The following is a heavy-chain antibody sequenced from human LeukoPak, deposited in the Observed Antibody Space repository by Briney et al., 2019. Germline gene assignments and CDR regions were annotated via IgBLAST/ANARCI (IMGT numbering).Heavy chain of an antibody. J-gene: IGHJ3*02. D-gene: IGHD2-2*01. Sequence: GGSLRFSCAASGFTFSNSWMHWVCQASEKGLEWVADIKCDGSEKCYVDSVKGRLTISRDNAKNSLYLQVNSLRAEDMTVYYCVRGVGSSTSCYVRAFDIWGQGTMVTVSS. CDR3: VRGVGSSTSCYVRAFDI. V-gene: IGHV3-52*01. CDR2: IKCDGSEK. CDR1: GFTFSNSW.